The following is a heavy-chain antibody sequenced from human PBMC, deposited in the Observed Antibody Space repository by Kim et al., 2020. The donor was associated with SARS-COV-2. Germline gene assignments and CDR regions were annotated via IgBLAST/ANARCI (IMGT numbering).Heavy chain of an antibody. CDR1: GCTFSSYA. CDR3: AREGPRMATIWWDWVNAF. CDR2: IIPNHGIA. Sequence: SVKVSCKASGCTFSSYAIHWVRQAPGQGLEWMGRIIPNHGIANYAQKFQGRVTITADKSASTAYMELSSLRSEDTAVYYCAREGPRMATIWWDWVNAF. J-gene: IGHJ3*01. D-gene: IGHD5-12*01. V-gene: IGHV1-69*04.